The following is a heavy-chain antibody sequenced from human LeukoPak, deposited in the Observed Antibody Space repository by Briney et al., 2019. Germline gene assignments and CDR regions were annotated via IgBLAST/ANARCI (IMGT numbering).Heavy chain of an antibody. V-gene: IGHV1-46*01. CDR1: GYTFITYY. Sequence: ASVKVSCKASGYTFITYYMHWVRQAPGQGLEWMGIINPSGGSTSYAQKFQGRVTMTRDTSTSTVYMELSSLRSEDTAVYYCARSDSSGYYFEPVDYWGQGTLVTVSS. CDR3: ARSDSSGYYFEPVDY. D-gene: IGHD3-22*01. CDR2: INPSGGST. J-gene: IGHJ4*02.